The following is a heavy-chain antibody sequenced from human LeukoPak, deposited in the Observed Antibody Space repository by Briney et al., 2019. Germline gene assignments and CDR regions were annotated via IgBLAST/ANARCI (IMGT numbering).Heavy chain of an antibody. CDR3: ARSRFTVDMVVIHYYYYYMDV. Sequence: GGSLRLSRTASGFTFGDYAMSWFRQAPGEGLGWVGFIRSTAYGGTTEYAASVKGRFTISRDDSKSIAYLQMNSLKTEDTAVYYCARSRFTVDMVVIHYYYYYMDVWGKGTTVTVSS. J-gene: IGHJ6*03. CDR2: IRSTAYGGTT. V-gene: IGHV3-49*03. CDR1: GFTFGDYA. D-gene: IGHD5-12*01.